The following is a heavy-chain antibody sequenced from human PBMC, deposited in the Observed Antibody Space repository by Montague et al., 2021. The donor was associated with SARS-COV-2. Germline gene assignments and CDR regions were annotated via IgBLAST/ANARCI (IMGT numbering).Heavy chain of an antibody. Sequence: PALVKPTQTLTLTCTFSGFSLSTSGMCVSWIRQPPGKALEWLARIDWDDDNYYSTSLKTRLTISKDTSKNQVVLTMTNMDPVGTATYYCALIPVPSPWYTGYSSGRAFGMDVWGQGTTVTVSS. J-gene: IGHJ6*02. CDR3: ALIPVPSPWYTGYSSGRAFGMDV. CDR2: IDWDDDN. CDR1: GFSLSTSGMC. V-gene: IGHV2-70*11. D-gene: IGHD6-19*01.